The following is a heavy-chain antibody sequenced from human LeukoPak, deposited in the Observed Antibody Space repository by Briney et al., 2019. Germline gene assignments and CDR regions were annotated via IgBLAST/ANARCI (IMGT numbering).Heavy chain of an antibody. Sequence: ASVKVSCKASGYTFTSYYMHWVRQAPGQGLEWMGIINPSGGSTSYAQKFQGRVTMTRGMSTSTVYMELSSLRSEDTAVYYCARDFPSYYGPGGTDYWGQGTLVTVSS. J-gene: IGHJ4*02. CDR1: GYTFTSYY. V-gene: IGHV1-46*01. CDR3: ARDFPSYYGPGGTDY. CDR2: INPSGGST. D-gene: IGHD3-10*01.